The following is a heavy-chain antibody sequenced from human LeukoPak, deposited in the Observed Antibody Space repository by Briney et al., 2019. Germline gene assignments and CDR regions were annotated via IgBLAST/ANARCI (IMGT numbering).Heavy chain of an antibody. V-gene: IGHV3-7*01. J-gene: IGHJ6*02. CDR2: IKQDGSEK. Sequence: GGSLRLSCAASGFTFSSYAVSWVRQAPGKGLEWVANIKQDGSEKYYVDSVKGRFTISRDNAKNSLYLQMNSLRAEDTAVYYCARDPYGMDVWGQGTTVTVSS. CDR3: ARDPYGMDV. CDR1: GFTFSSYA.